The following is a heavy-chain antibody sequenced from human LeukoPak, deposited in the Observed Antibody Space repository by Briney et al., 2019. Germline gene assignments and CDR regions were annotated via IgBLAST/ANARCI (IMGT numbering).Heavy chain of an antibody. V-gene: IGHV1-2*02. D-gene: IGHD2-2*01. Sequence: GASVKVSCKASGYTFTGYYMHWVRQAPGQGLEWMGWINPNSGGTNYAQKFQGRVTMARDTSISTAYMELSRLRSDDTAVYCCAILQDIVVVPAPYGMDVWGQGTTVTVSS. CDR3: AILQDIVVVPAPYGMDV. J-gene: IGHJ6*02. CDR1: GYTFTGYY. CDR2: INPNSGGT.